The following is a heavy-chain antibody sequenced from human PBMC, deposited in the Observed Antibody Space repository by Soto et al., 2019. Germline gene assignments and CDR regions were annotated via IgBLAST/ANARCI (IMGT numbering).Heavy chain of an antibody. D-gene: IGHD6-19*01. CDR1: GGSISSGGHY. Sequence: PSETLSLTCTVSGGSISSGGHYWSWIRQHPGKGLEWIGYIYYSGTTYYNPSLKSRLTISVDTSKNQFSLKLSSVTAADTAVYFCARAYSSGWYLDYWGPGTLVTVSS. CDR3: ARAYSSGWYLDY. J-gene: IGHJ4*02. V-gene: IGHV4-31*03. CDR2: IYYSGTT.